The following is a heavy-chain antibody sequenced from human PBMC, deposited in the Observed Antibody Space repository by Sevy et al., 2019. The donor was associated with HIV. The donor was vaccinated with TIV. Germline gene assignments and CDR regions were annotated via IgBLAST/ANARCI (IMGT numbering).Heavy chain of an antibody. CDR3: ARCPGHYSIDY. CDR2: IGTAAGVT. V-gene: IGHV3-48*02. J-gene: IGHJ4*02. Sequence: GGSLRLSCAASGFTFNTYSLIWVRQTPGKGLEWLSFIGTAAGVTYYADSVKGRFTISRDNAKNSLYLQMNSLRDEDTAVDYWARCPGHYSIDYWGQGTLVTVSS. D-gene: IGHD2-21*01. CDR1: GFTFNTYS.